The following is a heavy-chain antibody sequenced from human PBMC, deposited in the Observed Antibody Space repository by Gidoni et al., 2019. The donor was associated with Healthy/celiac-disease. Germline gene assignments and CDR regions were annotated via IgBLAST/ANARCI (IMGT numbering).Heavy chain of an antibody. Sequence: EVQLVESGGVVVQPGGSLRLSCAASGFTFEAYTMHWVRQAPGKGLEWVSLISWDGGSTYYADSVKGRFTISRDNSKNSLYLQMNSLRTEDTALYYCAKDVRSDSKNYFDYWGQGTLVTVSS. CDR3: AKDVRSDSKNYFDY. D-gene: IGHD1-26*01. J-gene: IGHJ4*02. V-gene: IGHV3-43*01. CDR1: GFTFEAYT. CDR2: ISWDGGST.